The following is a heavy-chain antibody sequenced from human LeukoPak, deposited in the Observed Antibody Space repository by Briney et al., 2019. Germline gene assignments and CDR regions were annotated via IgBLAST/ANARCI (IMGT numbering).Heavy chain of an antibody. V-gene: IGHV4-4*02. D-gene: IGHD3-10*01. CDR2: IYHSGST. CDR1: GGSISSSNW. J-gene: IGHJ4*02. Sequence: TPSGTLSLTCAVSGGSISSSNWWSWVRQPPGKGLEWIGEIYHSGSTNYNPSLKSRVTISVDKSKNQFSLKLSSVTAADTAVYYCASATRYYYGSGSPPRWGQGTLVTVSS. CDR3: ASATRYYYGSGSPPR.